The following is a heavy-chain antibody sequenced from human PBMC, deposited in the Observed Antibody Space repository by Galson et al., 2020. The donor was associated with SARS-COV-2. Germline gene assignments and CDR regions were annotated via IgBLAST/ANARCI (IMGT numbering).Heavy chain of an antibody. Sequence: ASVKVSCKASGYTFTGYYMHWVRQAPGQGLEWMGWINPNSGGTNYAQKFQGRVTMTRDTSISTAYMELSRLRSDDTAVYYCASFEPKLGCSGGSCYFDYWGQGTLVTVSS. CDR3: ASFEPKLGCSGGSCYFDY. D-gene: IGHD2-15*01. V-gene: IGHV1-2*02. CDR1: GYTFTGYY. J-gene: IGHJ4*02. CDR2: INPNSGGT.